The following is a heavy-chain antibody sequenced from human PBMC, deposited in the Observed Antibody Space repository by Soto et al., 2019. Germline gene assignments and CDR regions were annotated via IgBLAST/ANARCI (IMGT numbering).Heavy chain of an antibody. CDR2: INAGNGNT. J-gene: IGHJ4*02. D-gene: IGHD3-22*01. CDR1: GYTFTSYA. Sequence: ASVKVSCKASGYTFTSYAMHWVRQAPGQRLEWMGWINAGNGNTKYSQKFQGRVTITRDTSASTAYMELSSLRSEDTAVYYCARRYYYDSSGPTFYYFDYWGQGTLVTVSS. V-gene: IGHV1-3*01. CDR3: ARRYYYDSSGPTFYYFDY.